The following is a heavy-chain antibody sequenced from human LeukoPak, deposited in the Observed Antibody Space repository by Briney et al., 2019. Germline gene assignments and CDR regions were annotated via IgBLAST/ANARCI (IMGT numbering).Heavy chain of an antibody. CDR1: GFTFSTYG. J-gene: IGHJ4*02. D-gene: IGHD5-24*01. Sequence: GGSLRLSCAASGFTFSTYGMHWVRQAPGKGLEWVAFIRYDGNNKYYTDSVKGRFTISRDNSKNTLYLQINSLRPEDTAVYYCAKEGRRHGYNFDYWGQGTLVTVSS. CDR3: AKEGRRHGYNFDY. V-gene: IGHV3-30*02. CDR2: IRYDGNNK.